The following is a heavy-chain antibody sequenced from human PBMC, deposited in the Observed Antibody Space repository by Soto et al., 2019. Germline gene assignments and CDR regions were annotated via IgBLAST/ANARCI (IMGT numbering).Heavy chain of an antibody. Sequence: SGPTLVNPTQTLTLTCTFSGFSLNTRGVGVGWIRQPPGKALEWLALISWDGEKRYGPSLKSRLTITKDTSENQVVLTMTNMDPVDTATYYCARATYDYDSSGYAAYYFDYWGQGTLVTVSS. V-gene: IGHV2-5*05. CDR1: GFSLNTRGVG. J-gene: IGHJ4*02. D-gene: IGHD3-22*01. CDR2: ISWDGEK. CDR3: ARATYDYDSSGYAAYYFDY.